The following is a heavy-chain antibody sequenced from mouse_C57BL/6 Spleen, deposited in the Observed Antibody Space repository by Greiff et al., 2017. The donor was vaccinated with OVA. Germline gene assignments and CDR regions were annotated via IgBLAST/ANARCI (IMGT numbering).Heavy chain of an antibody. CDR2: ISDGGSYT. J-gene: IGHJ3*01. V-gene: IGHV5-4*01. Sequence: VQLKESGGGLVKPGGSLKLSCAASGFTFSSYAMSWVRQTPEKRLEWVATISDGGSYTYYPDNVKGRFTISRDNATNNLYLQMSHLKSEDTAMDYCARDFYSKGWFAYWGQGTLVTVSA. CDR3: ARDFYSKGWFAY. CDR1: GFTFSSYA. D-gene: IGHD2-5*01.